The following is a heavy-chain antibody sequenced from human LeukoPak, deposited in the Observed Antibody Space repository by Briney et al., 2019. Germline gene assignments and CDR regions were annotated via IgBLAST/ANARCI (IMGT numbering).Heavy chain of an antibody. V-gene: IGHV4-38-2*02. CDR1: GYSISSGYY. J-gene: IGHJ4*02. CDR3: ARAISCPKSSTSCYIEGVGF. Sequence: SETLSLTCTVSGYSISSGYYWGWIRQPPGKGLEWIGSIYHSGSTYYNPSLKSRVTISVDTSKNQFSLKLSSVTAADTAVYYCARAISCPKSSTSCYIEGVGFWGQGTLVTVSS. CDR2: IYHSGST. D-gene: IGHD2-2*02.